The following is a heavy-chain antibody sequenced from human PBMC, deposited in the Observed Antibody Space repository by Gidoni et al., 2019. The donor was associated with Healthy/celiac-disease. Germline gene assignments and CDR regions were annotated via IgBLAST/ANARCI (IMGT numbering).Heavy chain of an antibody. CDR1: GGSISSSSYY. Sequence: QLQLQESGPGLVKPSETLSLTCTVSGGSISSSSYYWGWIRQPPGKGLEWIGSIYYSGSTYYNPSLKSRVTISVDTSKNQFSLKLSSVTAADTAVYYCASLYCSGGSCYSKTYYYYGMDVWGQGTTVTVSS. CDR3: ASLYCSGGSCYSKTYYYYGMDV. V-gene: IGHV4-39*01. D-gene: IGHD2-15*01. CDR2: IYYSGST. J-gene: IGHJ6*02.